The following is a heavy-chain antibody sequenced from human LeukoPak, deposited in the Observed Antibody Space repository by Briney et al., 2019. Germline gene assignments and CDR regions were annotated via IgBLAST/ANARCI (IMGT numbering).Heavy chain of an antibody. Sequence: GASVKVSCKVSGYTLTELSMHWVRQAPGKGPEWMGGFDPEDGETIYAQKFQGRVTMTEETSTDTAYMELSSLRSEDTAVYYCATAYYDILTGYYRGDWFDPWGQGTLVTVSS. V-gene: IGHV1-24*01. CDR1: GYTLTELS. CDR2: FDPEDGET. J-gene: IGHJ5*02. D-gene: IGHD3-9*01. CDR3: ATAYYDILTGYYRGDWFDP.